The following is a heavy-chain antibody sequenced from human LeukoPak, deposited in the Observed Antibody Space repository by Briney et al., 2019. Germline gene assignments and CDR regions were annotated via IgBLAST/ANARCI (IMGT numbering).Heavy chain of an antibody. CDR1: GFSFSDAW. D-gene: IGHD2-15*01. Sequence: GGSLRLSCAASGFSFSDAWMNWVRQAPGKGLEWVGHIRSKADGGTPDYIAPVKGRFTISRDDSKDTLYLRMNSLNTEDTAMYYCTTRSPARYCSDGACYSSADYWGQGSLVTVSS. CDR2: IRSKADGGTP. J-gene: IGHJ4*02. CDR3: TTRSPARYCSDGACYSSADY. V-gene: IGHV3-15*07.